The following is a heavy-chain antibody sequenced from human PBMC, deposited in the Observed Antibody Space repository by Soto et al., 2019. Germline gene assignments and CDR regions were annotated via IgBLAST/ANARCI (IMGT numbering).Heavy chain of an antibody. CDR3: ARMWMNWYSSSWYNHYYDSSGYYYVLDY. J-gene: IGHJ4*02. CDR1: GFSLSNARMG. D-gene: IGHD3-22*01. Sequence: ESGPTLVNPTETLTLTCTVSGFSLSNARMGVSWIRQPPGKALEWLAHIFSNDEKSYSTSLKSRLTISKDTSKSQVVLTMTNMDPVDTATYYCARMWMNWYSSSWYNHYYDSSGYYYVLDYWGQGTLVTVSS. V-gene: IGHV2-26*01. CDR2: IFSNDEK.